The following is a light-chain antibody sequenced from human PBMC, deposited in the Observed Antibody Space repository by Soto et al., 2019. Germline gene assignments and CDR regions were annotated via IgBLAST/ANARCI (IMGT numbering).Light chain of an antibody. CDR2: AAS. Sequence: DSQMTQSPSSLSASVGDRVTITCRASQSISSYLNWYQQKPGKAPKLLIYAASSLQSGVASRFSGSRSGTDFTLTISSLQPEVFATYYCQQSYSTLPLTSGGGTRLDIK. CDR1: QSISSY. J-gene: IGKJ4*01. CDR3: QQSYSTLPLT. V-gene: IGKV1-39*01.